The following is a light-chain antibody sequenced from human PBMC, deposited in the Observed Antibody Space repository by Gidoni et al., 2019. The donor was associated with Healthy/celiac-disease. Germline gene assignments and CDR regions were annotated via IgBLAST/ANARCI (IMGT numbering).Light chain of an antibody. J-gene: IGKJ2*01. CDR1: QTISNW. V-gene: IGKV1-5*03. Sequence: DIQMTQSPSSLSASVGDRVTITCRASQTISNWLAWYQQKPGKAPKLLIYKASYLESGVPSRCSGRGSGTEVTLTISSLQPDDFATYYCQLYYTSSPYTFGQGTKLEIK. CDR2: KAS. CDR3: QLYYTSSPYT.